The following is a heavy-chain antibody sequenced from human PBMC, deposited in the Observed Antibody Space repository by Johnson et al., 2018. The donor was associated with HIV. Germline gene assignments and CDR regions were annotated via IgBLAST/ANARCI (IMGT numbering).Heavy chain of an antibody. D-gene: IGHD4-11*01. Sequence: HVQLVESGGGVVQPGRSLRLSCAASGFTFSSYGMHWVRQAPGKGLEWVAFIRHDGNNKYYADSVKGRFTISRDNSKNTLYLQMNSLRAEDRAVYYCAREKTTPDAFDIWGQGKMVTVSS. V-gene: IGHV3-30*02. CDR2: IRHDGNNK. CDR3: AREKTTPDAFDI. J-gene: IGHJ3*02. CDR1: GFTFSSYG.